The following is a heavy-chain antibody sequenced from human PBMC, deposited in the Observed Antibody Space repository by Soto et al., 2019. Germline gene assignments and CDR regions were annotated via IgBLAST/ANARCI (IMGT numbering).Heavy chain of an antibody. CDR3: ARASSTSPNWFDP. D-gene: IGHD2-2*01. J-gene: IGHJ5*02. CDR2: IYYSGST. V-gene: IGHV4-31*03. Sequence: SETLSLTCTVSGGSISSGGYYWSWIRQHPGKGLEWIGYIYYSGSTYYNPSLKSRVTISVDTSKNQFSLRLSSVTAADTAVYYCARASSTSPNWFDPWGQGTLVTVSS. CDR1: GGSISSGGYY.